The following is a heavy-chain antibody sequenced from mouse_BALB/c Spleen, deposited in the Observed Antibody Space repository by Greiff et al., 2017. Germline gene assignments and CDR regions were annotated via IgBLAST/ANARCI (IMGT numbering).Heavy chain of an antibody. Sequence: QVQLQQPGAELVKPGASVKLSCKASGYTFTSYYMYWVKQRPGQGLEWIGGINPSNGGTNFNEKFKSKATLTVDKSSSTAYMQLSSLTSEDSAVYYCTRYSFYYAMDYWGQGNSGTVSS. V-gene: IGHV1S81*02. J-gene: IGHJ4*01. CDR3: TRYSFYYAMDY. CDR1: GYTFTSYY. CDR2: INPSNGGT.